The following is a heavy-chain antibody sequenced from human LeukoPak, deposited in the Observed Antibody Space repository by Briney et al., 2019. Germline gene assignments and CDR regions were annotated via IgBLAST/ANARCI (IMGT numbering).Heavy chain of an antibody. J-gene: IGHJ3*01. CDR1: GASISGSDYY. CDR2: IYSSGST. CDR3: ATIRPKVAAASP. D-gene: IGHD2-15*01. V-gene: IGHV4-39*01. Sequence: SETLSLTCSVSGASISGSDYYWGWIRQPPGKGLEWIGCIYSSGSTYYNPSLKSRVTISIDTSKNQFSLYLISVTAADTAVYHCATIRPKVAAASPWGQGTMVTVSS.